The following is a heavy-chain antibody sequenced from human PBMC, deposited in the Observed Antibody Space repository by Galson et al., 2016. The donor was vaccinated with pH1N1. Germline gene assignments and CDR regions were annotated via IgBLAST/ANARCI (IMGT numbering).Heavy chain of an antibody. J-gene: IGHJ4*02. V-gene: IGHV1-69*13. D-gene: IGHD1-26*01. CDR1: GGTFSSYP. Sequence: SVKVSCKASGGTFSSYPISWVRQAPGQGLEWMGRLIPLFVTANYAQKFQGRVTITADESTSTAYMELSSLTSEDTALYYCATGSEGGSFWVWSYFDYWGQGTLVTVSS. CDR2: LIPLFVTA. CDR3: ATGSEGGSFWVWSYFDY.